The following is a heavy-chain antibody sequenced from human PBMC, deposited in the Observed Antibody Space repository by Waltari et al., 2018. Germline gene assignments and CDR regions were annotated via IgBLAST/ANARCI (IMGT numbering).Heavy chain of an antibody. CDR3: ARDIPYSSGVHLSHSDY. CDR1: GYTFTRYD. CDR2: MNPNSGNT. J-gene: IGHJ4*02. Sequence: QVQLVQSGAEVKKPGASVKVSCKASGYTFTRYDINWVRQATGQGLEWMGWMNPNSGNTGYAQKFQGRVTMTRNTSISTAYMERSSLRSEDTAVYYCARDIPYSSGVHLSHSDYWGQGTLVTVSS. D-gene: IGHD6-19*01. V-gene: IGHV1-8*01.